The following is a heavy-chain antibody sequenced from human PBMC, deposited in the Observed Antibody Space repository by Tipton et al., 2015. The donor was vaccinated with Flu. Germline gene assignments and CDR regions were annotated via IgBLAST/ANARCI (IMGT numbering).Heavy chain of an antibody. CDR3: ARDPSLGMPEYFDS. D-gene: IGHD2-2*01. J-gene: IGHJ4*02. Sequence: TLSLTCIVSNGSLSAYYWNWIRQSPGKGLEWIGYIYNSGYTSYHPSFKSRATISVDTSKNQFSLRLNSVTAADTAVYFCARDPSLGMPEYFDSWGQGSLVTVSS. CDR2: IYNSGYT. CDR1: NGSLSAYY. V-gene: IGHV4-59*01.